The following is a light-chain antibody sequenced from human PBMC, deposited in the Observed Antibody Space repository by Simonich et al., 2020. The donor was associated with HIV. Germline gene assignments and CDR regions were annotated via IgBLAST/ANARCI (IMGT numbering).Light chain of an antibody. J-gene: IGKJ2*01. CDR1: QSVLYSSNNKNY. Sequence: DIVMTQSPDSLAVSLGERATINCKSSQSVLYSSNNKNYLAWYQQKPGQPPKLLIYWASTRESGVPDRFSGSGSGTDFTLTISSLQAEDVAVYYCQQLNSYPYTFGQGTKLEIK. V-gene: IGKV4-1*01. CDR2: WAS. CDR3: QQLNSYPYT.